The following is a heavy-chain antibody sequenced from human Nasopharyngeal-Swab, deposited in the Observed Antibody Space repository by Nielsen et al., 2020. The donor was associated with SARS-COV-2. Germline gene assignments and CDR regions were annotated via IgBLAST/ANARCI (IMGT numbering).Heavy chain of an antibody. J-gene: IGHJ4*02. CDR1: GFTFSSYS. CDR3: ARDRYLAR. Sequence: GESLKISCAVSGFTFSSYSMNWVRQAPGKGLEWISYISGSGTIYYTDSVKGRFTISRDNAKNSLYLQMNSLRAEDTALYYCARDRYLARWGQGTLVTVSS. V-gene: IGHV3-48*01. CDR2: ISGSGTI. D-gene: IGHD3-16*02.